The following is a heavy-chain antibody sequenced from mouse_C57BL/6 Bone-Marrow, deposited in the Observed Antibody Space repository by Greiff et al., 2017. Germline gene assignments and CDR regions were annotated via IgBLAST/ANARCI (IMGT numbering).Heavy chain of an antibody. CDR2: INPSNGGT. Sequence: QVQLQQPGTELVKPGASVKLSCKASGYTFTSYWMHWVKQRPGQGLEWIGNINPSNGGTNYNEKFKSKATLTVDKSSSPAYMQLSSLTSEYSAVYYCARSDYYYGRSYGDYWGQGTTLTVSS. CDR3: ARSDYYYGRSYGDY. D-gene: IGHD1-1*01. V-gene: IGHV1-53*01. J-gene: IGHJ2*01. CDR1: GYTFTSYW.